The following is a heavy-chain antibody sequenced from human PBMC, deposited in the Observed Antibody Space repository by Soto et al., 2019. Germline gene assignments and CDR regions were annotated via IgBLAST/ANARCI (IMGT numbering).Heavy chain of an antibody. CDR2: IYYSGST. Sequence: SETLSLTCTASGGSISSGDYYWSWIRQPPGKGLEWIGYIYYSGSTYYNPSLKSRVTISVDTSKNQFSLKLSSVTAADTAVYYCAREGRITMVRGVISWFDPWGQGTLVTVSS. J-gene: IGHJ5*02. CDR1: GGSISSGDYY. V-gene: IGHV4-30-4*01. D-gene: IGHD3-10*01. CDR3: AREGRITMVRGVISWFDP.